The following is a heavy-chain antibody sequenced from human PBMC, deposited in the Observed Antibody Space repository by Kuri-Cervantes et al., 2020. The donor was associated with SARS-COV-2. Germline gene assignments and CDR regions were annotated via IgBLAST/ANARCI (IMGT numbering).Heavy chain of an antibody. CDR3: ARVGVVVEYGMDV. Sequence: ASVKVSCKASGGTFSSYAISWARQAPGQGLEWVGWISAYNGNTNYAQKLQGRVTMTTDTSTSTAYMELRSLGSDDTAVYYCARVGVVVEYGMDVWGQGTTVTVSS. CDR1: GGTFSSYA. CDR2: ISAYNGNT. J-gene: IGHJ6*02. V-gene: IGHV1-18*01. D-gene: IGHD2-21*01.